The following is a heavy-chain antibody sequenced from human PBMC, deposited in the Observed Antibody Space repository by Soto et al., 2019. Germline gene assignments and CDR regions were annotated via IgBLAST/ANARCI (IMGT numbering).Heavy chain of an antibody. V-gene: IGHV4-4*07. CDR2: IYTSGSA. CDR3: ARELMTYYDFWSGSNPAGMDV. J-gene: IGHJ6*02. Sequence: SETLSLTCTVSGDSINSYYWSWIRQPAGKGLEWIGRIYTSGSANYNPSLKSRVTMSVDTSKNQFSLKLNSVTAADTAVYYCARELMTYYDFWSGSNPAGMDVWGQGTTVTVSS. CDR1: GDSINSYY. D-gene: IGHD3-3*01.